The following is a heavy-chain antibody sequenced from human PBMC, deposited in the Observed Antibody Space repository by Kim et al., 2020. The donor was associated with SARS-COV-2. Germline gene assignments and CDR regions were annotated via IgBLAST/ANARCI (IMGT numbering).Heavy chain of an antibody. J-gene: IGHJ6*01. V-gene: IGHV1-18*01. CDR2: ISAYNGDT. D-gene: IGHD3-22*01. CDR1: GYIFTTYG. Sequence: ASVKVSCKVSGYIFTTYGISWVRQAPGQGLEWMGWISAYNGDTNYAQKFQDRITMTTDPSTSSAYMELGSLTSDDTAIYYCARDSKYDSSGYYY. CDR3: ARDSKYDSSGYYY.